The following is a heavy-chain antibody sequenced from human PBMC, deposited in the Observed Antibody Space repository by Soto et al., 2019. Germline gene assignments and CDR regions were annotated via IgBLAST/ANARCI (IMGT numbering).Heavy chain of an antibody. Sequence: EVQLVESGGGLVQPGRSLRLSCAASGFTFDDYAMHWVRQAPGKGLEWVSGISWNSGSIGYADSVKGRFTISRDNAKNSLYRQMNSLRAEYTALYYCAKGGDRGSCRRGFDPWGQGTLVTVSS. CDR1: GFTFDDYA. CDR3: AKGGDRGSCRRGFDP. D-gene: IGHD1-26*01. V-gene: IGHV3-9*01. CDR2: ISWNSGSI. J-gene: IGHJ5*02.